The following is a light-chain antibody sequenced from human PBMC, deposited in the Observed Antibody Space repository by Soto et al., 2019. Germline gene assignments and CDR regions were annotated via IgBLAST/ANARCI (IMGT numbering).Light chain of an antibody. CDR3: QQYGSSPPGRT. CDR1: QSVSSSY. CDR2: GAS. J-gene: IGKJ1*01. Sequence: EIVLTQSPGTLSLSPGERATLSCRASQSVSSSYLAWYQQKPDQAPRLLIYGASSRATGIPDRFSGSGSGTDFTLTISRLEPEDFAVYYCQQYGSSPPGRTFGQGTKVEIK. V-gene: IGKV3-20*01.